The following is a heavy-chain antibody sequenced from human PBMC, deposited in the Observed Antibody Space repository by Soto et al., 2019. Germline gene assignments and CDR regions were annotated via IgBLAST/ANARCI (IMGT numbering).Heavy chain of an antibody. D-gene: IGHD2-21*02. J-gene: IGHJ4*02. CDR3: ASQSPYCGGDCYSDY. Sequence: VQLVESGGGLVKPGGSLRLSCAASGFTFSSYSMNWVRQAPGKGLEWVSSISSSSSYIYYADSVKGRFTISRDTAKNSLLLQMNSLRAEDTAVYDCASQSPYCGGDCYSDYCGQGTLVTVSS. CDR1: GFTFSSYS. CDR2: ISSSSSYI. V-gene: IGHV3-21*01.